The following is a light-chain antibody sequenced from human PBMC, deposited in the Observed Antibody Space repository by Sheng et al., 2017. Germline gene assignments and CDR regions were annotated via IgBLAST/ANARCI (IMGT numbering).Light chain of an antibody. CDR2: AAS. J-gene: IGKJ4*01. V-gene: IGKV1-6*01. CDR3: LQDQAYPLT. CDR1: QAIGND. Sequence: AIQMTQSPSSLSASVGDRITITCRASQAIGNDLGWYQQKPGKAPKLLIYAASTLQSGVPSRFSGSSSGTACTLTISSLQPEDVATYFCLQDQAYPLTFGGGPKVDIK.